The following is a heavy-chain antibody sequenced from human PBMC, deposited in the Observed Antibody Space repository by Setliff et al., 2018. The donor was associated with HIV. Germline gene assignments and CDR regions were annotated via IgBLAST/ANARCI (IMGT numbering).Heavy chain of an antibody. Sequence: ASVKVSCKASGYNFSTYGISWVRQAPGQGLEWMGWISAYNGNTNYAQKLQGRVTVTTDTSTSTAYMELRSLRSDDTAVYYCARDPGVYCISSSCYSPVDAFDIWGQGAMVTVSS. D-gene: IGHD2-2*01. CDR1: GYNFSTYG. CDR2: ISAYNGNT. V-gene: IGHV1-18*01. J-gene: IGHJ3*02. CDR3: ARDPGVYCISSSCYSPVDAFDI.